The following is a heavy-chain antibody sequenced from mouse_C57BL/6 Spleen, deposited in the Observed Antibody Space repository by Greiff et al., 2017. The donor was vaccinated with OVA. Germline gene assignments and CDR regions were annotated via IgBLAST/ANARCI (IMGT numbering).Heavy chain of an antibody. CDR3: ARWGTVVRYFDV. V-gene: IGHV1-64*01. CDR1: GYTFTSYW. D-gene: IGHD1-1*01. J-gene: IGHJ1*03. Sequence: VQLQQSGAELVKPGASVKLSCKASGYTFTSYWMHWVKQRPGQGLEWIGMIHPNSGSTNYNEKFKSKATLTVDKSSSTAYMQLSSLTSEDSAVYYCARWGTVVRYFDVWGTGTTVTVSS. CDR2: IHPNSGST.